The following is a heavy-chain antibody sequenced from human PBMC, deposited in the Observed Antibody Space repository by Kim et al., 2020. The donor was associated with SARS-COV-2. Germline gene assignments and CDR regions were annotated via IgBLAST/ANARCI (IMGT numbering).Heavy chain of an antibody. CDR1: GGSFSGYY. D-gene: IGHD6-6*01. CDR3: ARGKRDEGPYSSSSFWYFDL. V-gene: IGHV4-34*01. CDR2: INHSGST. Sequence: SETLSLTCAVYGGSFSGYYWSWIRQPPGKGLEWIGEINHSGSTNYNPSLKSRVTISVDTSKNQFSLKLSSVTAADTAVYYCARGKRDEGPYSSSSFWYFDLWGRGTLVTVSS. J-gene: IGHJ2*01.